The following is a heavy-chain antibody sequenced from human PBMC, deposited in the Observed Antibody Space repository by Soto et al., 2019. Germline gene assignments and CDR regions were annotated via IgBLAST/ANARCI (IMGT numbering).Heavy chain of an antibody. J-gene: IGHJ6*03. D-gene: IGHD2-15*01. V-gene: IGHV1-46*03. CDR3: ARAWGYCSGGSFYSTDDNYCLDV. CDR2: INPSGGST. Sequence: QVQLVQSGAEVKKPGASVKVSCKASGYTFTSYYMHWVRQAPGQGLEWMGIINPSGGSTSYAQKFQGRVTMPRHLSTSPVNSELGHLRGEAAAVYCYARAWGYCSGGSFYSTDDNYCLDVWGQGTPVTFPS. CDR1: GYTFTSYY.